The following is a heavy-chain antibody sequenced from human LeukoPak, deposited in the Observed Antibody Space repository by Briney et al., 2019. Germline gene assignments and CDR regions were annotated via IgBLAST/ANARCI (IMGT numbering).Heavy chain of an antibody. CDR3: AKGKDYYGWGSYYND. V-gene: IGHV3-30*02. CDR2: TRYDGSKT. D-gene: IGHD3-10*01. Sequence: GGSLRPSCAASGFTFSSYGMHWVRQAPGKGLEWVAFTRYDGSKTYYADSVKGRFTISRDNSKNTLFLQMYSLRAEDTAVYYCAKGKDYYGWGSYYNDWGQGALVTVSS. CDR1: GFTFSSYG. J-gene: IGHJ4*02.